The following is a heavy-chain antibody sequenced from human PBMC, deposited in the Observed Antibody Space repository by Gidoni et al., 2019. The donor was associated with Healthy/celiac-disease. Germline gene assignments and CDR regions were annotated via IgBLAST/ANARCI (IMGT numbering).Heavy chain of an antibody. D-gene: IGHD4-17*01. CDR2: ISWNSGSI. CDR1: GFPFDDYA. Sequence: EVQLVESGGGLVQPGRSLRLSCAASGFPFDDYAMHWVRQAPGKGLEWVSGISWNSGSIGYADSVKGRFTISRDNAKNSLYLQMNSLRAEDTALYYCAKDKNDYGDFGSFDYWGQGTLVTVSS. J-gene: IGHJ4*02. CDR3: AKDKNDYGDFGSFDY. V-gene: IGHV3-9*01.